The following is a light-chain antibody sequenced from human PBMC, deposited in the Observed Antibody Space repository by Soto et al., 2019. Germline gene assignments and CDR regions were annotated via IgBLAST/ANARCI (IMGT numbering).Light chain of an antibody. CDR3: QQHDKVRLIFT. Sequence: DIQMTQSPSSLSASVGDRVTITCQASQDSRNYLNWYQQKPGKAPKLLSYDASNLETGVPSRFSGSGSGTDFTFTISSLQPEHIATYYCQQHDKVRLIFTFGPGTKV. CDR1: QDSRNY. V-gene: IGKV1-33*01. J-gene: IGKJ3*01. CDR2: DAS.